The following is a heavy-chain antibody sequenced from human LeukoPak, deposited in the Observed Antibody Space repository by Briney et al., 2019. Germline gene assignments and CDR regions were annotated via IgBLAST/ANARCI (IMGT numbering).Heavy chain of an antibody. J-gene: IGHJ4*02. D-gene: IGHD4-17*01. V-gene: IGHV4-4*07. Sequence: PSETLSLTCTVSGGSISSYYWRWIRQPAGKGLEWIGRIYTSGSTNYNPSLKSRVTMSVDTSKNQFSLKLSSVTAADTAVYYCAREGYDYGDPYYLDYWGQGTLVTVSS. CDR2: IYTSGST. CDR1: GGSISSYY. CDR3: AREGYDYGDPYYLDY.